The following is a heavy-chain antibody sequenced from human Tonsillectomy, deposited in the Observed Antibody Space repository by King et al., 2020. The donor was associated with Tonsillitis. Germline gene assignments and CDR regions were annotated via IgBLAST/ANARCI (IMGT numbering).Heavy chain of an antibody. CDR2: IYNSGST. V-gene: IGHV4-30-4*01. CDR3: ARGSTMVRGIIYYYYGMDV. CDR1: GGSISSGDYY. Sequence: QLQESGPGLVKPSQTLSLTCTVSGGSISSGDYYWSWIRQPPGKGLEWIGYIYNSGSTYYNPSLKSRVTISVDTSKNQFSLKLSSVTAADTAVYYCARGSTMVRGIIYYYYGMDVWGQGTTVTVSS. D-gene: IGHD3-10*01. J-gene: IGHJ6*02.